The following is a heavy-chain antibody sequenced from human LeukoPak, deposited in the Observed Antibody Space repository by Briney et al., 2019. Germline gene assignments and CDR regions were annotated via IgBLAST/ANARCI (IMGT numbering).Heavy chain of an antibody. V-gene: IGHV4-4*07. J-gene: IGHJ4*02. CDR1: GGPIDSYY. Sequence: SETLSLTCTVSGGPIDSYYWSWVRQPAGKGLEWIGRIYTSGSSNYNPSLKSRVTMSIDTSKNQFSLKLTSVTAADTAVYYCARDWGELGSYWGQGILVTVSS. CDR3: ARDWGELGSY. CDR2: IYTSGSS. D-gene: IGHD1-26*01.